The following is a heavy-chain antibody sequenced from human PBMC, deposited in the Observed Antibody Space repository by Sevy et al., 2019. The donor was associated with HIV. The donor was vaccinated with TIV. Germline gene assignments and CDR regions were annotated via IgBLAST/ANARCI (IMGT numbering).Heavy chain of an antibody. CDR3: ARVYYYGSGSPNYYFDY. CDR1: GYSISSGYY. D-gene: IGHD3-10*01. V-gene: IGHV4-38-2*01. Sequence: TLSLTCAVSGYSISSGYYWGWIRQPPGKGLEWIGSIYHSGSTYYDPSLKSRVTISVDTSKNQFSLKLSSVTAADTAVYYCARVYYYGSGSPNYYFDYWGQGTLVTVSS. J-gene: IGHJ4*02. CDR2: IYHSGST.